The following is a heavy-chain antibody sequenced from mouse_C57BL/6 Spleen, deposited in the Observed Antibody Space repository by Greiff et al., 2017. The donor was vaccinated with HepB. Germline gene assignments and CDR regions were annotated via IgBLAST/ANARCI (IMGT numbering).Heavy chain of an antibody. J-gene: IGHJ4*01. CDR1: GYTFTSYW. Sequence: VQLQQPGTELVKPGASVKLSCKASGYTFTSYWMHWVKQRPGQGLEWIGNINPSNGGTNYNEKFKSKATLTVDTSSSTAYMQLSSLTSEDSAVYYCARNGYYLYYAMDYWGQGTSVTVSS. D-gene: IGHD2-3*01. V-gene: IGHV1-53*01. CDR2: INPSNGGT. CDR3: ARNGYYLYYAMDY.